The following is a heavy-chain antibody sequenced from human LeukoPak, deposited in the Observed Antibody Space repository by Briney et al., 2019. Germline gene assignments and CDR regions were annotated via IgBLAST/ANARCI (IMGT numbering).Heavy chain of an antibody. Sequence: GGSLRLSCAAAGFTFTSYAMSWVRQAPGKRPEWVSAISESGGRTYYADSVKGRFTISRDNSKNTLSLQMNSLRDEDTAVYYCARRERGWFDPWGQGTLVTVSS. D-gene: IGHD1-26*01. CDR3: ARRERGWFDP. J-gene: IGHJ5*02. CDR1: GFTFTSYA. CDR2: ISESGGRT. V-gene: IGHV3-23*01.